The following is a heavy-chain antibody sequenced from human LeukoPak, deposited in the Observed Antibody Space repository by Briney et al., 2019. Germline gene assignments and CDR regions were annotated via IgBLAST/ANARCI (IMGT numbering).Heavy chain of an antibody. CDR3: AHSEYSSSVGFDP. D-gene: IGHD6-6*01. J-gene: IGHJ5*02. Sequence: SGPTLVNPAQTLTLTCTFSGCSRRTSGAGVGWIRQPPGKALEWLSVIYWNDDKRYSPSLKRRLTITTDTSKNQVVLTMTNMDPVDTATYYCAHSEYSSSVGFDPWGQGTLVTVSS. V-gene: IGHV2-5*01. CDR1: GCSRRTSGAG. CDR2: IYWNDDK.